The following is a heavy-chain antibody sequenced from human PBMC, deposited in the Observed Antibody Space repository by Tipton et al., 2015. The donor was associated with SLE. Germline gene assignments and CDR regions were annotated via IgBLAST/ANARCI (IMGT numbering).Heavy chain of an antibody. Sequence: QLVQSVGGLVQPGGFLRLFCAASGFTFSSYEMNWVRQAPGKELEWLSYISSSSSTIYYADSVKGRFTISRDNAKTSLYLQMSGLRGEDTAVCYCARADSISLVGYIRHWCQGTLVTVSA. D-gene: IGHD6-13*01. J-gene: IGHJ4*02. CDR3: ARADSISLVGYIRH. V-gene: IGHV3-48*03. CDR2: ISSSSSTI. CDR1: GFTFSSYE.